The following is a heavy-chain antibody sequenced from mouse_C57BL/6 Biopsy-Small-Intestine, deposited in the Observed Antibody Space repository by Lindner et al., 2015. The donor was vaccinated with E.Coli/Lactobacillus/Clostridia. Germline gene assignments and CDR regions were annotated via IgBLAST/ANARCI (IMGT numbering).Heavy chain of an antibody. Sequence: SVKVSCKASGYTFSHYGISWVRQAPGQGLEWMGWINVYNGNANYAQKFQNRVTMTTDTSTSTAYMELRSLKSDDTAVYYCGRVYNNNLFAYVWGQGTLVTVSS. D-gene: IGHD6-1*01. CDR2: INVYNGNA. CDR3: GRVYNNNLFAYV. CDR1: GYTFSHYG. V-gene: IGHV1-7*01. J-gene: IGHJ1*01.